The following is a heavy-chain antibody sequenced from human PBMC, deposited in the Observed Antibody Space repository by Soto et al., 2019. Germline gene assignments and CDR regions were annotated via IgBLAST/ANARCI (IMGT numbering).Heavy chain of an antibody. CDR3: AKPLSSHCSSTSCYKGPVDTAILAGFGY. CDR1: GFTFSSYA. V-gene: IGHV3-23*01. Sequence: EVQLLESGGGLVQPGGSLRLSCAASGFTFSSYAMSWVRQAPGEGLEWVSAISGSGGSTYYADSVKGRFTISRDNSKNTLYLQMNSLRAEDTAVYYCAKPLSSHCSSTSCYKGPVDTAILAGFGYWGQGTLVTVSS. CDR2: ISGSGGST. D-gene: IGHD2-2*02. J-gene: IGHJ4*02.